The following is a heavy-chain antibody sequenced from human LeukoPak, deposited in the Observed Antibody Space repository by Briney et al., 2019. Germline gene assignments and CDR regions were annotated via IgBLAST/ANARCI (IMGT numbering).Heavy chain of an antibody. J-gene: IGHJ4*02. V-gene: IGHV3-53*01. Sequence: GGYLRLSCAASAFTVSSNYMSWVRQAPGKGLEWVSVVFSGGTTYYADSVKGRFTISRDNSKNTLYLQMNSLRAEDTAVYYCARGSRSPSGTYHYYFDYWGQGTLVTVSS. D-gene: IGHD1-26*01. CDR2: VFSGGTT. CDR1: AFTVSSNY. CDR3: ARGSRSPSGTYHYYFDY.